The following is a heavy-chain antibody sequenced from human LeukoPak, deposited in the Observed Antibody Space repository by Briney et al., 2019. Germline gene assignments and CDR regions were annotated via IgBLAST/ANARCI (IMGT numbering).Heavy chain of an antibody. Sequence: ASVKVSCKASGYTFTSYDINWVRQATGQGLEWMGWMSPNSGNTGYAQKFQGRVTMTRNTSISTAYMELSSLRSEDTAVYYCARGGHGSGSYWPVVDYWGQGTLVTVSS. V-gene: IGHV1-8*02. CDR3: ARGGHGSGSYWPVVDY. J-gene: IGHJ4*02. D-gene: IGHD3-10*01. CDR1: GYTFTSYD. CDR2: MSPNSGNT.